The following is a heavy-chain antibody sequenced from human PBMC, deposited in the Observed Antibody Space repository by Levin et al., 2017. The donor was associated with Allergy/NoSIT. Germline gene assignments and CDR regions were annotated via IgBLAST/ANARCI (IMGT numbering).Heavy chain of an antibody. J-gene: IGHJ4*02. CDR2: ISYDGSNK. D-gene: IGHD2-21*02. CDR1: GFTFSSYG. Sequence: GESLKISCAASGFTFSSYGMHWVRQAPGKGLEWVAVISYDGSNKYYADSVKGRFTISRDNSKNTLYLQMNSLRAEDTAVYYCAKDRAPWQVVTATFDYWGQGTLVTVSS. V-gene: IGHV3-30*18. CDR3: AKDRAPWQVVTATFDY.